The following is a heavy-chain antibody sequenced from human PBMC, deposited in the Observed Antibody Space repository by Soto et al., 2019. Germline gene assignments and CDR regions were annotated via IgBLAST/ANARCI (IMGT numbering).Heavy chain of an antibody. J-gene: IGHJ5*02. Sequence: NPSETLSLTCTVSGGSISSSSYYWGWIRQPPGKGLEWIGSIYYSGSTYYNPSLKSRVTISVDTSKNQFSLKLSSVTAADTAVYYCARSFISWYDETWFDPWGQGTLVTSP. V-gene: IGHV4-39*01. CDR1: GGSISSSSYY. CDR3: ARSFISWYDETWFDP. CDR2: IYYSGST. D-gene: IGHD6-13*01.